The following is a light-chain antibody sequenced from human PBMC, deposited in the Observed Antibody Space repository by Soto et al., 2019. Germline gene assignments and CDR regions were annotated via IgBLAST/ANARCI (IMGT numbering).Light chain of an antibody. CDR2: DAS. CDR3: QQYHSFPWT. V-gene: IGKV1-5*01. Sequence: DIQMTQSPSTLSASVGDRVTITCRASKNINTWVAWYQQKPGKAPKLLIYDASSLESGVPSRFSGSGSGTEFTLTISSLQPEDFATYHCQQYHSFPWTFGQGTKVDIK. CDR1: KNINTW. J-gene: IGKJ1*01.